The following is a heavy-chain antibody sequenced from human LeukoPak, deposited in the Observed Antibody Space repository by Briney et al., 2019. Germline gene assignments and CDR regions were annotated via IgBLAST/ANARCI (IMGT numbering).Heavy chain of an antibody. J-gene: IGHJ4*02. V-gene: IGHV4-39*07. CDR2: IFYSGNT. Sequence: PSETLSLTCTVSGVSISSSGYYWAWIRQSPGKGLEWIATIFYSGNTDHNPSLKSRASLSVDTSKNQFSLNLSSVTAADTAMYFCARGGKSRWFANLFGSWGQGTLITVSS. CDR1: GVSISSSGYY. CDR3: ARGGKSRWFANLFGS. D-gene: IGHD3-10*01.